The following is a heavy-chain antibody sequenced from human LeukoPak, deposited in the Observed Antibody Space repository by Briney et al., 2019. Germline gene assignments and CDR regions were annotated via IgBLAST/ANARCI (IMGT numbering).Heavy chain of an antibody. CDR1: GVTFSGSG. V-gene: IGHV3-73*01. Sequence: GGSLRLSCAASGVTFSGSGVHWVRQASGKGLEWVGRIRSKANSYATAFPASVKGRFTISRDDSKNTAYLQVNSLKTEDTAVYYCAKDPAYYYDSSGYYPFDYWGQGTLVTVSS. CDR2: IRSKANSYAT. D-gene: IGHD3-22*01. J-gene: IGHJ4*02. CDR3: AKDPAYYYDSSGYYPFDY.